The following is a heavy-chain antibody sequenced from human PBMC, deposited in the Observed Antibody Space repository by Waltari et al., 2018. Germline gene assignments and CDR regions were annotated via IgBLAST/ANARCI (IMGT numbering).Heavy chain of an antibody. J-gene: IGHJ4*02. V-gene: IGHV3-30*02. CDR1: GFTLGTYG. Sequence: QVQLVESGGRVVQPGGSLRLACRASGFTLGTYGLHWARQAPGKGLESVAFLHYEGYDTFYADSVKGRFTISRDTSTNTLFLLMNSLRPEDTAVYYCANNPYCFNGHCLREFDYWGQGTLVTVSS. CDR2: LHYEGYDT. CDR3: ANNPYCFNGHCLREFDY. D-gene: IGHD2-21*02.